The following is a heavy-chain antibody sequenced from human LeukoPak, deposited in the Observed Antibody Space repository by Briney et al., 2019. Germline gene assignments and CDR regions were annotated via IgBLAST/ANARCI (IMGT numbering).Heavy chain of an antibody. J-gene: IGHJ4*02. V-gene: IGHV3-30*01. CDR1: GFTFSSYA. Sequence: QPGGSLRLSCAASGFTFSSYAMHWVRQAPGKGLEWVAVISYDGSNKYYADSVKGRFTISRDNSKNTLYLQMNSLRAEDTAVYYCARHQNYAPFDYWGQGTLVTVSS. CDR2: ISYDGSNK. CDR3: ARHQNYAPFDY. D-gene: IGHD1-7*01.